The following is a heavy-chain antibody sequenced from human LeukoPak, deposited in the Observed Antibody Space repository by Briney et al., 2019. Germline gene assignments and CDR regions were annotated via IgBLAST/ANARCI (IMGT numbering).Heavy chain of an antibody. CDR2: ISTYNGNT. V-gene: IGHV1-18*01. CDR1: GYTFTSYG. D-gene: IGHD3-10*01. Sequence: ASVKVSCKASGYTFTSYGISWVRQAPGQRLEWMGWISTYNGNTNYAQKVQGRVTITTDTSTSTAYMELRSLRSDDTAVYYCARDSRWFGDLLLHGTYYHYMDVWGEGTTVTISS. CDR3: ARDSRWFGDLLLHGTYYHYMDV. J-gene: IGHJ6*03.